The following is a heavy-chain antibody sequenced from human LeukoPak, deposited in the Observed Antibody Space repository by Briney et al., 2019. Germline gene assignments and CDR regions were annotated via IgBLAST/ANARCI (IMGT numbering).Heavy chain of an antibody. D-gene: IGHD5-12*01. J-gene: IGHJ4*02. CDR1: GGTFSSYA. V-gene: IGHV1-69*06. CDR2: IIPIFGTA. Sequence: ASVKVSCKASGGTFSSYAISWVRQAPGQGLEWMGGIIPIFGTANYAQKFQGRVTITADKSTSTAYMELSSLRSEDTAVYYCARDYGYSGYLHLSSSSWYAFDYWGQGTLVTVSS. CDR3: ARDYGYSGYLHLSSSSWYAFDY.